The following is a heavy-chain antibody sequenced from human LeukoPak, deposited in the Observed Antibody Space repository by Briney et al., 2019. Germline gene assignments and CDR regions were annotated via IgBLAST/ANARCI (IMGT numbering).Heavy chain of an antibody. CDR1: GASIRSGDYY. CDR2: IYDSGST. J-gene: IGHJ3*02. CDR3: ARDCSGGSCYGAFDI. D-gene: IGHD2-15*01. V-gene: IGHV4-30-4*01. Sequence: SETLSLTCTVSGASIRSGDYYWSWLRQPPGKGLEWIGYIYDSGSTYYNPSLKSRITISVDTSENRFSLKLSSVTATDTAVYYCARDCSGGSCYGAFDIWGQGTVVTVSS.